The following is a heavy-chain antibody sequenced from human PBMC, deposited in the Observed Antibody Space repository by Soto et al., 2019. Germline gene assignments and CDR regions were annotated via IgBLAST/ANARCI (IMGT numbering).Heavy chain of an antibody. D-gene: IGHD6-19*01. V-gene: IGHV3-30-3*01. CDR1: GFTFSSYT. CDR3: ARDQREAVAASFDY. J-gene: IGHJ4*02. Sequence: GGSLRLSCAASGFTFSSYTMHWVRQAPGKGLEWVAVISYDRSNKYYADSVKGRFTISRDNSKNTLYLQMNSLRTEDTAVYYCARDQREAVAASFDYWGQGTLVTGSS. CDR2: ISYDRSNK.